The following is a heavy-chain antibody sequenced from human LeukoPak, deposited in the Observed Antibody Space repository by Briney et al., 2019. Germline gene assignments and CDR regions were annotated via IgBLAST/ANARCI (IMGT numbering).Heavy chain of an antibody. D-gene: IGHD3-22*01. V-gene: IGHV4-59*01. CDR3: AREGYDSSGIDY. Sequence: SETLSLTCTVSGGSISSYYWSWIRQPPGKGLEWIGYIYYSGSTNYNPSLKSRVTISVDTSKNQFSLKLSSVTAADTAVHYCAREGYDSSGIDYWGQGTLVTVSS. CDR1: GGSISSYY. CDR2: IYYSGST. J-gene: IGHJ4*02.